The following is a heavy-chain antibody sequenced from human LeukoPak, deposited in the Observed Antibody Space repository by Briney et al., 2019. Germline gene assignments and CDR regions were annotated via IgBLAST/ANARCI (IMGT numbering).Heavy chain of an antibody. Sequence: GGSLRLSCAASGFTFYSYAMTWVRQAPGKGLEWVSALGTNGDSTFYADSVKGRFTISRDNSKNTLYLQMDSLTAEDTAVYYCAKAHEGNTMSPEYWGQGTLVTVSS. D-gene: IGHD3-3*01. CDR3: AKAHEGNTMSPEY. CDR1: GFTFYSYA. V-gene: IGHV3-23*01. CDR2: LGTNGDST. J-gene: IGHJ4*02.